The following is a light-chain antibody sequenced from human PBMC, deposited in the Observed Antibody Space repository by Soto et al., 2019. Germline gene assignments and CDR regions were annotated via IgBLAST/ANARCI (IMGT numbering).Light chain of an antibody. V-gene: IGKV3-20*01. CDR3: QQYGSSHT. CDR2: LAS. J-gene: IGKJ5*01. Sequence: VLTPSPATLSSFPDDRVTLSCRASRAVNTRSAWYQHNAGQAPRLLIYLASSRAASVPARFGGSWSGADFTLTISVVEPEYFAVYYCQQYGSSHTFGQGTRLEIK. CDR1: RAVNTRS.